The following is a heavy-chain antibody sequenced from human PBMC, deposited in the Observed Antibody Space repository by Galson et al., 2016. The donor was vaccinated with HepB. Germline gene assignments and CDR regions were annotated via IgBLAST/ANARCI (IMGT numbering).Heavy chain of an antibody. Sequence: SLRLSCAVSGFTFSTYSMNWVRQAPGKGLEWVSYISGSSSTIYSADSVKGRFTISRDNAKNSLFLRMHSLRAEDTAVYYCVRDRRQWVSMGATTRFRERGIDYWGQGTLVTVSS. J-gene: IGHJ4*02. CDR3: VRDRRQWVSMGATTRFRERGIDY. CDR1: GFTFSTYS. V-gene: IGHV3-48*01. D-gene: IGHD1-26*01. CDR2: ISGSSSTI.